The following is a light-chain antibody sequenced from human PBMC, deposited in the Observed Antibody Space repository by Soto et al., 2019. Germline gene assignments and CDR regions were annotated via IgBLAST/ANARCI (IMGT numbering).Light chain of an antibody. Sequence: DIQMTQSPSTLSASVGDRVTITCRASQSISGWLAWYQQKPGKAPKLLIYDASNLESGVPSRFSGSGSGTDFSLTISSLQPDDFATFYCQQYSAYSLTFGQGTKVEIK. CDR2: DAS. J-gene: IGKJ1*01. V-gene: IGKV1-5*01. CDR3: QQYSAYSLT. CDR1: QSISGW.